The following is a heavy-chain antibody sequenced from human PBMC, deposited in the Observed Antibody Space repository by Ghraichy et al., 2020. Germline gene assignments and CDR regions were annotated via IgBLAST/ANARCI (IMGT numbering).Heavy chain of an antibody. CDR3: ASGYDYDFWSGYLDY. CDR1: GFTFSSYW. CDR2: IKQDGSEK. V-gene: IGHV3-7*03. D-gene: IGHD3-3*01. Sequence: GGSLRLSCAASGFTFSSYWMSWVRQAPGKGLEWVANIKQDGSEKYYVDSVKGRFTISRDNAKNSLYLQMNSLRAEGTAVYYCASGYDYDFWSGYLDYWGQGTLVTVSS. J-gene: IGHJ4*02.